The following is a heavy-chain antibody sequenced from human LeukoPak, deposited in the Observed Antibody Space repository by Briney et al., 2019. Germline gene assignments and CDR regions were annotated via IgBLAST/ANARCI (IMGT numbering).Heavy chain of an antibody. Sequence: PGGSLRLSCAASGFTFSSYSVNWVRQAPGKGLEWVSSISSNSADIYYADSVRGRFTISRDNVKKSLYLQMNSLRAEDTAVYYCARDLQFGGQGTLVTVSS. D-gene: IGHD5-24*01. J-gene: IGHJ4*02. V-gene: IGHV3-21*01. CDR1: GFTFSSYS. CDR3: ARDLQF. CDR2: ISSNSADI.